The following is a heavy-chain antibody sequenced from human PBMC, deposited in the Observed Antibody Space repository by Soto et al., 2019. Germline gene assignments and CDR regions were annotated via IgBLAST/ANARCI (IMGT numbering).Heavy chain of an antibody. CDR1: GGSISSGGYY. V-gene: IGHV4-31*03. J-gene: IGHJ5*02. D-gene: IGHD1-1*01. CDR2: IYYSGST. Sequence: SETLSLTCTVSGGSISSGGYYWSWIRQRPGKGLEWIGYIYYSGSTYYNPSLKSRVTISVDTSKNQFSLKLRSVTAADTAVYYCVRDGTKTLRDWFDPWGQGISVTVSS. CDR3: VRDGTKTLRDWFDP.